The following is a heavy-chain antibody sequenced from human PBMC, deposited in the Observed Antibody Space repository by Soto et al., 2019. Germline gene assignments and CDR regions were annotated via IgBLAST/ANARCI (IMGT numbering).Heavy chain of an antibody. D-gene: IGHD6-19*01. CDR3: AQAGWLDPPFDY. CDR2: ISGSGGST. J-gene: IGHJ4*02. V-gene: IGHV3-23*01. CDR1: GITFRSYA. Sequence: EVQVLESGGGLVQPGGSLRLSCAASGITFRSYAMSWVRQAPGKGLEWVSAISGSGGSTYYADSVKGRFTISRDNSKNTLYLQMNSLRGEDTAVYYCAQAGWLDPPFDYGGQGTLVTVSS.